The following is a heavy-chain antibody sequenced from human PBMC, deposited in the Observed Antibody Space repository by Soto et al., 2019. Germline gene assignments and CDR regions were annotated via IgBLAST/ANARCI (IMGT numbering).Heavy chain of an antibody. D-gene: IGHD6-19*01. CDR2: IIPIFGTA. CDR3: ARIAVAGTDAFDI. J-gene: IGHJ3*02. CDR1: GGTFSSYA. Sequence: SVKVSCKASGGTFSSYAISWVRQAPGQGLEWMGGIIPIFGTANYAQKFQGRVTITADESTSTAYMELSSLRSEDTAVYYCARIAVAGTDAFDIWGQGTMVTVSS. V-gene: IGHV1-69*13.